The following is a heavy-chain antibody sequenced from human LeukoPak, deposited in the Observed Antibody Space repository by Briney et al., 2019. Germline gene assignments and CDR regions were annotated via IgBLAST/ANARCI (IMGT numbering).Heavy chain of an antibody. Sequence: GGSLRLSCAASGFTFSSYAMHWVRQAPGKGLEWVAVISYDGSNKYYADSVTGRFSISRDNSKNMVYLQMNSLRAADTAVYYCAKGRIAVARYYGMDVWGQGTTVTVFS. CDR1: GFTFSSYA. J-gene: IGHJ6*02. V-gene: IGHV3-30-3*01. D-gene: IGHD6-19*01. CDR2: ISYDGSNK. CDR3: AKGRIAVARYYGMDV.